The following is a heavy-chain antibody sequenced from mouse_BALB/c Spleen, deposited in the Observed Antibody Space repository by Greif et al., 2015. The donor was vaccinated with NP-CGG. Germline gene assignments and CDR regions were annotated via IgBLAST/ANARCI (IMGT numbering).Heavy chain of an antibody. CDR2: ISYSGST. CDR1: GYSITSDYA. Sequence: EVKLQESGPGLVKPSQSLSLTCTVTGYSITSDYAWNWIRQFPGNKLEWMGYISYSGSTSYNPSLKSRISITRDTSKNQFFLQLNSVTTEDTATYYCASYYGYDWYFDVWGAGTTVTVSS. V-gene: IGHV3-2*02. D-gene: IGHD2-2*01. CDR3: ASYYGYDWYFDV. J-gene: IGHJ1*01.